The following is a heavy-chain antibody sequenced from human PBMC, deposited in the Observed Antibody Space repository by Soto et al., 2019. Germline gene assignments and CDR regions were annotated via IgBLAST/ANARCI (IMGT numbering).Heavy chain of an antibody. CDR1: GYSFTSYW. D-gene: IGHD6-13*01. Sequence: GESLKISCKGSGYSFTSYWIGWVRQMPGKGLEWMGIIYPGDSDTRYSPSFQGQVTISADKSISTAYLQWSSLKASDTAMYYCAIQSARGGSSWPFVYWGQRTLVTVSS. V-gene: IGHV5-51*01. CDR3: AIQSARGGSSWPFVY. CDR2: IYPGDSDT. J-gene: IGHJ4*02.